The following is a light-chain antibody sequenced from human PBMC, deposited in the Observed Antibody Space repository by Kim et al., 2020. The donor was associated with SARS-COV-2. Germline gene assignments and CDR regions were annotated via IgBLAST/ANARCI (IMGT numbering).Light chain of an antibody. CDR3: QQSYSTPRT. Sequence: SASVGDRDTITCRASQSISSYLNWYQQKPGKAPKLLIYAASSLQSGVPSRFSGSGSGTDFTLTISSLQPEDFATYYCQQSYSTPRTFGQGTKLEI. CDR2: AAS. CDR1: QSISSY. J-gene: IGKJ2*01. V-gene: IGKV1-39*01.